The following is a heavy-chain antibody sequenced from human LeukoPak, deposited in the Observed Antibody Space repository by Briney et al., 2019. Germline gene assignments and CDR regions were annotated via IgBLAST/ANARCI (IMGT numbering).Heavy chain of an antibody. Sequence: SETLSLTCTVSGGSISSSSYYWGWIRQPPGKGLEWIGSIYYSGSTYYNPSLKSRVTISVDTSKNQFSLKLSSVTAADTAVYYCVHSSGYYRVDYWGQGTLVTVSS. CDR2: IYYSGST. CDR1: GGSISSSSYY. CDR3: VHSSGYYRVDY. V-gene: IGHV4-39*01. J-gene: IGHJ4*02. D-gene: IGHD3-22*01.